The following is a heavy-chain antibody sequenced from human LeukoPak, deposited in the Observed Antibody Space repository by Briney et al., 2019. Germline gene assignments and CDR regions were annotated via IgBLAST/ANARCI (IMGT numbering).Heavy chain of an antibody. D-gene: IGHD3-10*01. CDR2: ISAYNGNT. Sequence: ASVKVSCKASGYTFTSYGISWVRQAPGQGLEWMGWISAYNGNTNYAQKLQGRVTMTTDTSTSTAYMELRSLRSDDTAVYYCARDPLVVRGVGEHAFDIWGQGTVVTVSS. V-gene: IGHV1-18*01. CDR1: GYTFTSYG. CDR3: ARDPLVVRGVGEHAFDI. J-gene: IGHJ3*02.